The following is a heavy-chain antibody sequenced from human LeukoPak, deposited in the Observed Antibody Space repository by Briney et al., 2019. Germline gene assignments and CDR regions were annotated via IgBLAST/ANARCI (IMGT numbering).Heavy chain of an antibody. CDR2: ISYDGSNK. Sequence: GRPLRLSCAASGFTFSSYAMHWVRQAPGKGLEWVAVISYDGSNKYYADSVKGRFTISRDNSNNSLYLQMNSLRAEDTAVYYCARVRYSYGYYFDYWGQGTLVTVSS. V-gene: IGHV3-30*04. J-gene: IGHJ4*02. D-gene: IGHD5-18*01. CDR1: GFTFSSYA. CDR3: ARVRYSYGYYFDY.